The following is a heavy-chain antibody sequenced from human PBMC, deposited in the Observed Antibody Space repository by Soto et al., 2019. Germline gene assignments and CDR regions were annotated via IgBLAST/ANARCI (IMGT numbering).Heavy chain of an antibody. CDR3: ARETVAGTTGFDY. V-gene: IGHV1-18*01. Sequence: ASVKVSCKASGYTFTSYAMHWVRQAPGQGLEWMGWISAYNGNTNYAQKLQGRVTMTTDTSTSTAYMELRSLRSDDTAVYYCARETVAGTTGFDYWGQGALVTVSS. D-gene: IGHD6-19*01. CDR2: ISAYNGNT. CDR1: GYTFTSYA. J-gene: IGHJ4*02.